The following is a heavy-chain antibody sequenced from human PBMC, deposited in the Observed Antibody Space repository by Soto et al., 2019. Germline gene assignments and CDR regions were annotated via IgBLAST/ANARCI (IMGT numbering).Heavy chain of an antibody. CDR2: IIPIFGTA. CDR3: ARSNVDTAMDFDY. CDR1: GCTFSSYA. V-gene: IGHV1-69*13. Sequence: GASVKVSCKASGCTFSSYAISWVRQAPGQGLEWMGGIIPIFGTANYAQKFQGRVTITADESTSTAYMELSSLRSEDTAVYYCARSNVDTAMDFDYWGQGTLVTVSS. D-gene: IGHD5-18*01. J-gene: IGHJ4*02.